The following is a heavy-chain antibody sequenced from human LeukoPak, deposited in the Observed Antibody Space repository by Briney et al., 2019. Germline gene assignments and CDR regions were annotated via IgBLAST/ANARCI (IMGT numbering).Heavy chain of an antibody. CDR2: IFHSGST. J-gene: IGHJ5*02. D-gene: IGHD6-19*01. V-gene: IGHV4-39*01. CDR1: GGSISSDNFY. Sequence: PSETLSLTCAVSGGSISSDNFYWGWIRQPPGKGLEWIGSIFHSGSTFNNSSLKSRVTISVDTSKNQFSLKLSSVTAADTAIYYCARHPYAVAIRLIDLWGQGTLVTVSS. CDR3: ARHPYAVAIRLIDL.